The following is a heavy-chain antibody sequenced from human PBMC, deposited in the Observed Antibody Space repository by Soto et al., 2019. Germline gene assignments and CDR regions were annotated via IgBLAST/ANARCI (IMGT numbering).Heavy chain of an antibody. J-gene: IGHJ4*02. CDR1: GGTFSTFG. Sequence: QVQLVQSGAEVKKPGSSVRVSCKASGGTFSTFGLSWVRLAPGHGLEWMGGIIPIFGTATYAQKFKGRVTITADESTITSYMDLSTLRSEDTALYSCARDRVGRQWLVWGPFEYWGQGTLVIVSS. D-gene: IGHD6-19*01. V-gene: IGHV1-69*01. CDR2: IIPIFGTA. CDR3: ARDRVGRQWLVWGPFEY.